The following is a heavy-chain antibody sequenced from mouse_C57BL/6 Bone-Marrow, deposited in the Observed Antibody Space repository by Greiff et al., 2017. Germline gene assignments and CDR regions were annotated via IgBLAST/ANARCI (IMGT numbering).Heavy chain of an antibody. V-gene: IGHV2-9-1*01. CDR2: IWTGGGT. Sequence: VMLVESGPGLVAPSQSLSITCTVSGFSLTSYAISWVRQTPGKGLEWLGVIWTGGGTNYNSALNSRLSISKDNSTSQVSLKMSRLQTDDTARYYCAVTVVGAMDYWGQGTSVTVSS. J-gene: IGHJ4*01. D-gene: IGHD1-1*01. CDR1: GFSLTSYA. CDR3: AVTVVGAMDY.